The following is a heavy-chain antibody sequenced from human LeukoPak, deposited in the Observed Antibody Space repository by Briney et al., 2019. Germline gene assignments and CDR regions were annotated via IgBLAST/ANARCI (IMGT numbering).Heavy chain of an antibody. Sequence: PSETLSLTCTVSGGSISSSSYYWGWIRQPPGKGLEWIGSIYYSGSTYYNPSLKSRVTISVDTSKNQFSLKLSSVTAADTAVYYCARVITIFGVVMPGYYYYMDVWGKGTTVTVSS. D-gene: IGHD3-3*01. CDR1: GGSISSSSYY. CDR3: ARVITIFGVVMPGYYYYMDV. V-gene: IGHV4-39*07. J-gene: IGHJ6*03. CDR2: IYYSGST.